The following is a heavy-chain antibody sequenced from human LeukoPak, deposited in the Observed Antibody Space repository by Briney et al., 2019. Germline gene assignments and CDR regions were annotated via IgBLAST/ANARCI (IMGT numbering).Heavy chain of an antibody. J-gene: IGHJ6*02. CDR2: INRNGNVN. D-gene: IGHD3-16*01. Sequence: GGSLRLSCAASGFTFSSYAMSWARQAPGKGLEWVASINRNGNVNYYVDSVKGRFTISRDNAKNSLYLQMSSLRAEDTAVYFCARGGGLDVWGQGATVTVSS. V-gene: IGHV3-7*03. CDR1: GFTFSSYA. CDR3: ARGGGLDV.